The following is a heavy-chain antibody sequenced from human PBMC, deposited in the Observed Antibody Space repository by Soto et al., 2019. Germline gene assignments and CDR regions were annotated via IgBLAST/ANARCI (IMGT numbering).Heavy chain of an antibody. D-gene: IGHD2-2*01. CDR2: IYPGDSDT. J-gene: IGHJ6*02. CDR3: ARWGLGGYCSSTSCYGVDV. V-gene: IGHV5-51*01. Sequence: GESLKISCKGSGYSFTSYWIGWVRQMPGKGLEWMGIIYPGDSDTRYSPSFQGQVTISADKSISTAYLQWSSLKASDTAMYYCARWGLGGYCSSTSCYGVDVWGQGTTVTVSS. CDR1: GYSFTSYW.